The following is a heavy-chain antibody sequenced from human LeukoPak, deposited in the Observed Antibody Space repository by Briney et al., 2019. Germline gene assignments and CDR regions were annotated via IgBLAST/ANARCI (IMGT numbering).Heavy chain of an antibody. Sequence: GGSLRLSCAASGFTFSSYAMHWVRQAPGKGLEWVSSISSSSSYIYYADSVKGRFTISRDNAKNSLYLQMNSLRAEDTAVYYCARSPGSSGSFDYWGQGTLVTVSS. CDR1: GFTFSSYA. D-gene: IGHD6-19*01. CDR2: ISSSSSYI. CDR3: ARSPGSSGSFDY. J-gene: IGHJ4*02. V-gene: IGHV3-21*01.